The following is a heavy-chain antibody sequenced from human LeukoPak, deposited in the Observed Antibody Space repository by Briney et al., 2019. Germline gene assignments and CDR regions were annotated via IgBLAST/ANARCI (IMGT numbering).Heavy chain of an antibody. CDR3: ARSRAFNSGAFDP. Sequence: VKPSETLSLTCTVSGASVSSASYWTWIRQPPGKGVEWIAHIYNGVNTNYNPSLKSRVTISVDTSKNQFSLRLNSVTAADTAVYYCARSRAFNSGAFDPWGQGSLVTVSS. CDR1: GASVSSASY. CDR2: IYNGVNT. V-gene: IGHV4-61*01. D-gene: IGHD1-26*01. J-gene: IGHJ5*02.